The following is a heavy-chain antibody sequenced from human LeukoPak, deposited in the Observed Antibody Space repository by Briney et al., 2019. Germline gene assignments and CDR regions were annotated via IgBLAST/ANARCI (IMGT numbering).Heavy chain of an antibody. J-gene: IGHJ4*02. D-gene: IGHD3-22*01. CDR1: GFTFNNHA. CDR3: AREVSYYDSSGYYY. CDR2: ISSSSSYI. Sequence: PGGSLRLSCAASGFTFNNHAMHWVRQAPGKGLEWVSSISSSSSYIYYADSVKGRFTISRDNAKNSLYLQMNSLRAEDTAVYYCAREVSYYDSSGYYYWGQGTLVTVSS. V-gene: IGHV3-21*01.